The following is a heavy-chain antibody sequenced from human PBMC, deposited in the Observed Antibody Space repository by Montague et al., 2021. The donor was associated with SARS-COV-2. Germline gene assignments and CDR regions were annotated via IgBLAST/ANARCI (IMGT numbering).Heavy chain of an antibody. J-gene: IGHJ4*02. CDR2: INASGGT. CDR3: ARGVPGY. Sequence: SETLSLTCAVYGGSFSGYNWGWVRQSPGKGLEWIGQINASGGTKYNPSPKSRVTISLYTSKNQFSLKLSSVTAADTAVYYCARGVPGYWGQRTLVTVSS. D-gene: IGHD4/OR15-4a*01. V-gene: IGHV4-34*01. CDR1: GGSFSGYN.